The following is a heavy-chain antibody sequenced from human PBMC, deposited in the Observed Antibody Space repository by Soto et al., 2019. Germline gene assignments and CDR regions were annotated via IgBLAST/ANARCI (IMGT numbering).Heavy chain of an antibody. CDR2: ISYDASNI. J-gene: IGHJ4*02. D-gene: IGHD3-10*01. Sequence: QVQLVESGGGVVQPGRSLRLSCAASGFSFSSCHMHWVRQAPGKGLEWVAVISYDASNIYYADSMKGRFTVSRVNSKRTLYLQMNSLRAEDTAVYYCAKDHFYDSGTNLPDHWGKGSLVTVSS. CDR1: GFSFSSCH. V-gene: IGHV3-30-3*01. CDR3: AKDHFYDSGTNLPDH.